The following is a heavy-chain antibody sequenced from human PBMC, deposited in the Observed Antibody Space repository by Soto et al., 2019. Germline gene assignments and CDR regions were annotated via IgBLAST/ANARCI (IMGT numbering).Heavy chain of an antibody. Sequence: QVQLQESGPELVKPSGTLSLTCAVSGGSISSSNWWSWVRQPPGKGLEWIGEIYHSGSTNYNPSLTRRVTRSVDKSKNQFSLQLSAVTAADTAGYYGAGEGRSGTYYYSYGMDVWGQGTTVTVSS. CDR1: GGSISSSNW. CDR3: AGEGRSGTYYYSYGMDV. CDR2: IYHSGST. D-gene: IGHD3-3*01. J-gene: IGHJ6*02. V-gene: IGHV4-4*02.